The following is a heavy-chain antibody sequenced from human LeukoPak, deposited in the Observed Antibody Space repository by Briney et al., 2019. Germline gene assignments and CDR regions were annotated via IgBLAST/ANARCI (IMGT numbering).Heavy chain of an antibody. CDR3: ARVPRLTSRLPGARPPGYFDY. D-gene: IGHD6-6*01. V-gene: IGHV4-39*07. Sequence: SETLSLTCTVSGGSISSSSYYWGWIRQPPGKGLEWIGSIYYSGSTYYNPSLKSRVTISVDTSKNQFSLKLSSVTAADTAVYYCARVPRLTSRLPGARPPGYFDYWGQGTLVTVSS. CDR1: GGSISSSSYY. J-gene: IGHJ4*02. CDR2: IYYSGST.